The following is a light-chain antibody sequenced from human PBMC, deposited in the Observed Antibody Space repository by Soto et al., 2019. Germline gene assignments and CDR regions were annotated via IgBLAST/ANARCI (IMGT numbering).Light chain of an antibody. CDR2: LGS. CDR1: QSLLHSNGYNY. Sequence: DIVMTQSPLSLPVTPGEPASISCRSSQSLLHSNGYNYLDWYLQKPGQSPQLLIYLGSNRASGVPDRFSGSGSGTDFTLKISRVEAEDVGVYYCMQPLQSWTFXQGPKVDIK. J-gene: IGKJ1*01. CDR3: MQPLQSWT. V-gene: IGKV2-28*01.